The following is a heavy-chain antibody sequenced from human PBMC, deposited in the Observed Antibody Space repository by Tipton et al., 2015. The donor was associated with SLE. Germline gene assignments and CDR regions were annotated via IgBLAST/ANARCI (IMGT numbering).Heavy chain of an antibody. CDR3: AKDLFARFGVAPGGFDM. Sequence: SLRLSCAASGFTFDDYAMHWVRQAPGKGLEWVSGISWNSGNIDYADSVKGRFTISRDNARNSLYLQMNSLRTEDTALYYCAKDLFARFGVAPGGFDMWGQGTVVTVSS. CDR2: ISWNSGNI. J-gene: IGHJ3*02. V-gene: IGHV3-9*01. D-gene: IGHD3-3*01. CDR1: GFTFDDYA.